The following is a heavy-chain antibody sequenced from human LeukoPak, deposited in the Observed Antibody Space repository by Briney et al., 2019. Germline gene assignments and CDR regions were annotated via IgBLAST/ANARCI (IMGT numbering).Heavy chain of an antibody. CDR2: ISSSSSYI. D-gene: IGHD3-3*01. J-gene: IGHJ4*02. Sequence: GGSLRLSCAASGFTFSTYSMDWVRQAPGKGLEWVSSISSSSSYIYYADSMKGRFTISRDNAKNSLYLQMNSLRDEDTAVYYCARVHNFWSGYYAYFDYWGQGTLVTVSS. V-gene: IGHV3-21*01. CDR1: GFTFSTYS. CDR3: ARVHNFWSGYYAYFDY.